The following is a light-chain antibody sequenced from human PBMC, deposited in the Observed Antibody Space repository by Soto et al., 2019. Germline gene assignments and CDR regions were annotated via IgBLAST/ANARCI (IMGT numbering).Light chain of an antibody. CDR3: QQYGSSRIT. J-gene: IGKJ5*01. V-gene: IGKV3-20*01. CDR2: GAS. CDR1: QSVTSSY. Sequence: EIFLTQSPCGLSLSPVQRATLSCRASQSVTSSYLAWYQQRPGQRPRLLIYGASSRATGIPDRFSGSGSGTDFTLTISRLEPGDFAVYYCQQYGSSRITFGQGTRLEIK.